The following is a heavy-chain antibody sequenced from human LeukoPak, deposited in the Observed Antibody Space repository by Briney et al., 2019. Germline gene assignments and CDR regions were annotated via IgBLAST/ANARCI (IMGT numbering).Heavy chain of an antibody. CDR2: IWYDGSNK. CDR3: AKDKDSGSYIHY. Sequence: GGSLRLSCAASGFTFSSYGMQWVRQASGKGLEWVAVIWYDGSNKYYADSVKGRFTISRDNSKNTLYLQMNSLRAEDTAVYYCAKDKDSGSYIHYWGQGTLVTVSS. J-gene: IGHJ4*02. V-gene: IGHV3-33*06. CDR1: GFTFSSYG. D-gene: IGHD1-26*01.